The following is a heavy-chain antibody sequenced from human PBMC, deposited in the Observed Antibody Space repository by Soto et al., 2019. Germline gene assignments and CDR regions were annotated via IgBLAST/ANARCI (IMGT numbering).Heavy chain of an antibody. V-gene: IGHV3-30*18. Sequence: QVQLVESGGGVVQPGRSLRLSCAASGFTFSSYGMHWVRQAPGKGLEWVAVISYDGSNKYYADSVKGRFTISRDNSKNTLYLQMNSLRAEDTAVYYCAKAPWGYFDWLATDLAAFDIWGQGTMVTVSS. CDR1: GFTFSSYG. D-gene: IGHD3-9*01. CDR2: ISYDGSNK. CDR3: AKAPWGYFDWLATDLAAFDI. J-gene: IGHJ3*02.